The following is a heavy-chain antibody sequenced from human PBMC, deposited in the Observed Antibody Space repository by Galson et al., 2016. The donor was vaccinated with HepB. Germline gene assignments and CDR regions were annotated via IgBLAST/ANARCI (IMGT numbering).Heavy chain of an antibody. V-gene: IGHV6-1*01. CDR1: GDSVSSNSAG. CDR3: ARDLMVTRQAYFDY. J-gene: IGHJ4*02. Sequence: CAISGDSVSSNSAGWNWIRQSPSRGLEWLGRTFYRSDWYTDYALSVKSRIVIKSDTSKNQFSLHLNSVTPDDTAVYYCARDLMVTRQAYFDYWGQGTQVTVSS. CDR2: TFYRSDWYT. D-gene: IGHD2-8*01.